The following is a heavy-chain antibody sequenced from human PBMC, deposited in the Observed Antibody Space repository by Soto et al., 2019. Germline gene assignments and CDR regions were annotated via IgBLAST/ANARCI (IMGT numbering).Heavy chain of an antibody. CDR2: IYYSGST. Sequence: SETLSLTCTVSGGSISSYYWSWIRQPPGKGLEWIGYIYYSGSTNYNPSLKSRVTISVDTSKNQFSLKLSSVTAADTAVYYCARALSDFWSGYYLVPHLGSYYYMDVWGKGTTVTVSS. D-gene: IGHD3-3*01. CDR1: GGSISSYY. J-gene: IGHJ6*03. V-gene: IGHV4-59*01. CDR3: ARALSDFWSGYYLVPHLGSYYYMDV.